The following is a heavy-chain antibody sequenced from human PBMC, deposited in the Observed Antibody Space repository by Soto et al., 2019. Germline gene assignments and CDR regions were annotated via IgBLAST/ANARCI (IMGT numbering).Heavy chain of an antibody. Sequence: QLQLQESGPGLVKPSETLSLTCTVSGDSISSNSYFWGWIRQPPGKGLEWIGSISNSGSTYYSPSLKMLISIAVETSKNQFSLKLSSMTAEEPAVYYCARHGIRYGSGSSAASDSWGQGTLVTVSP. D-gene: IGHD3-10*01. CDR2: ISNSGST. V-gene: IGHV4-39*01. CDR3: ARHGIRYGSGSSAASDS. J-gene: IGHJ4*02. CDR1: GDSISSNSYF.